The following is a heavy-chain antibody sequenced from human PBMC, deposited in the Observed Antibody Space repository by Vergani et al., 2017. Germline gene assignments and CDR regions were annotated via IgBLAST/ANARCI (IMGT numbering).Heavy chain of an antibody. CDR2: ISYHGSNK. CDR1: GFTLSSYA. J-gene: IGHJ4*02. Sequence: QVQLVESGGGVVQPGRSLRLSCAASGFTLSSYAMHWVRQAPGKGLEWVAVISYHGSNKYYADSVKGRFTISRDNSKNTLYLQMNSLRAEDTAVYYCARGASGDYVSSFDYWGQGTLVTVSS. CDR3: ARGASGDYVSSFDY. V-gene: IGHV3-30-3*01. D-gene: IGHD4-17*01.